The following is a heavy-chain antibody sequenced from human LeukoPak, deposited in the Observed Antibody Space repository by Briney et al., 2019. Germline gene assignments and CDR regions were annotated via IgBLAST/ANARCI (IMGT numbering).Heavy chain of an antibody. Sequence: SETLSLTCAVYGGSFSGYYWSWIRQPPGKGLEWIGEINHSGSTNYNPSLKSRVTISVETSKNQFSLKLSSVTAADTAVNYCARAYYYPYYFDYWGQGTLVTVSS. CDR1: GGSFSGYY. D-gene: IGHD3-10*01. V-gene: IGHV4-34*01. CDR2: INHSGST. CDR3: ARAYYYPYYFDY. J-gene: IGHJ4*02.